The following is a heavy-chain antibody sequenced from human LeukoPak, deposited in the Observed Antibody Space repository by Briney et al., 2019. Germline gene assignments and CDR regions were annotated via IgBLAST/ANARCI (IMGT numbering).Heavy chain of an antibody. CDR2: IWYDGSNK. V-gene: IGHV3-33*01. D-gene: IGHD6-19*01. J-gene: IGHJ4*02. Sequence: GGSLRLSCAASGFTFNSYGMHWVRQAPGKGLEWVAVIWYDGSNKYYADSVKGRFTISRDNSKNTLYLQTNSLRAEDTAVYYWARVTDIAVAGTGIDYWGQGTLVTVSS. CDR1: GFTFNSYG. CDR3: ARVTDIAVAGTGIDY.